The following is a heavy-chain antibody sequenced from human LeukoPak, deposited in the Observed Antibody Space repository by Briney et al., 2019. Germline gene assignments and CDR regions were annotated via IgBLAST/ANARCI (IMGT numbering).Heavy chain of an antibody. CDR1: GFTFSSYW. D-gene: IGHD3-22*01. CDR3: ARDYYDSSGYSYFDY. J-gene: IGHJ4*02. CDR2: ISSSSSYI. Sequence: GGSLRLSCAASGFTFSSYWMHWVRQAPGKGLEWVSSISSSSSYIYYADSVKGRFTISRDNAKNSLYLQMNSLRAEDTAVYYCARDYYDSSGYSYFDYWGQGTLVTVSS. V-gene: IGHV3-21*01.